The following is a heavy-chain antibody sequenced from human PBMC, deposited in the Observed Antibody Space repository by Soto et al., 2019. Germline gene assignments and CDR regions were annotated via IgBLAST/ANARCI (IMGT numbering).Heavy chain of an antibody. D-gene: IGHD2-21*01. V-gene: IGHV4-30-2*01. CDR2: IYHSGST. CDR3: AGVRGPYCGGECYPPTPNWLDP. Sequence: QLQLQESGSGLVKPSQTLSLTCAVSGGSISSGGYSWSWIRQPPGKGLEWIGYIYHSGSTYYNPSLKSRVTISVDRSKNQFSLKLSSVTAADSAVYYCAGVRGPYCGGECYPPTPNWLDPWGQGTLVTVSS. CDR1: GGSISSGGYS. J-gene: IGHJ5*02.